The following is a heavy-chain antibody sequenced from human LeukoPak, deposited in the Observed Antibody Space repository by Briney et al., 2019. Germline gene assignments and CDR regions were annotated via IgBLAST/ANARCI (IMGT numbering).Heavy chain of an antibody. D-gene: IGHD2-15*01. CDR2: IYTSGST. CDR1: GGSISSYY. V-gene: IGHV4-4*07. J-gene: IGHJ6*02. Sequence: SETLSLTCTVSGGSISSYYWSWIRQPAVKGLEWIGRIYTSGSTNYNPSLKSRVTMSVDTSKNQFSLKLSSVTAADTAVYYCARDLKDCSGGSCYSMDVWGQGTTVTVSS. CDR3: ARDLKDCSGGSCYSMDV.